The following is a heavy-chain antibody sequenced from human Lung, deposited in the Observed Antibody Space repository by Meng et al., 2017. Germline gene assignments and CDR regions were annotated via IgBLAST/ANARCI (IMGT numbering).Heavy chain of an antibody. J-gene: IGHJ4*02. CDR2: MNPKSGGT. V-gene: IGHV1-2*04. D-gene: IGHD3-9*01. CDR3: VRAWDSRDSFDSFPNY. Sequence: QVQLVQSGAEVKKPGASVKVSCKGSGYSFTDYHVHWVRQAPGQGLEWMGWMNPKSGGTNSGQRFQGWVTMTRDTSISTAYMELNRLKSDDTAIYYCVRAWDSRDSFDSFPNYWGQGTLVTVSS. CDR1: GYSFTDYH.